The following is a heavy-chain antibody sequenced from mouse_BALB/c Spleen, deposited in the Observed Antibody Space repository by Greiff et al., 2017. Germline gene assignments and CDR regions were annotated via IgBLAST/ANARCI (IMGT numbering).Heavy chain of an antibody. CDR2: IDPSDSYT. J-gene: IGHJ4*01. CDR1: GYTFTSYW. CDR3: ARKEELLDY. Sequence: VQLQQPGAELVKPGASVKLSCKASGYTFTSYWMHWVKQRPGQGLEWIGEIDPSDSYTNYNQKFKGKATLTVDKSSSTAYMQLSSLTSEDSAVYYCARKEELLDYWGQGTSVTVSS. V-gene: IGHV1-69*02.